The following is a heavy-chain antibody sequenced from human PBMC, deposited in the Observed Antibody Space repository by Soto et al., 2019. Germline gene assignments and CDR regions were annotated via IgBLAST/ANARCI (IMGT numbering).Heavy chain of an antibody. V-gene: IGHV4-59*12. Sequence: PSETLSLTCTVSGGSISSYYWSWIRQPPGKGLEWIGYIYYSGSTNYNPSLKSRVTISVDTSKNQFSLRAEDTAVYYCAKDPQQLIVYFDYWGQGTQVTVSS. CDR3: AKDPQQLIVYFDY. J-gene: IGHJ4*02. D-gene: IGHD6-13*01. CDR2: IYYSGST. CDR1: GGSISSYY.